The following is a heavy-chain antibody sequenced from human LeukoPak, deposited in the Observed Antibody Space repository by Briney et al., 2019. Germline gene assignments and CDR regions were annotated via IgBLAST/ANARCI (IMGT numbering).Heavy chain of an antibody. V-gene: IGHV5-51*01. D-gene: IGHD6-6*01. CDR1: GYSFTSYW. J-gene: IGHJ4*02. CDR3: ARRYSSSSYGYYFDY. Sequence: GESLKISCKGSGYSFTSYWIGWVRQMPGKGLEGMGIIYPGDSDTRYSPSFQGQVTISADKSISTAYLQWSSLKASDTAMYYCARRYSSSSYGYYFDYWGQGTLVTVSS. CDR2: IYPGDSDT.